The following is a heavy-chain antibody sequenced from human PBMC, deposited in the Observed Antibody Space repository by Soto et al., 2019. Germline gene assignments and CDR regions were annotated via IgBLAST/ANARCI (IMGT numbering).Heavy chain of an antibody. J-gene: IGHJ6*02. Sequence: EVQLVESGGGLVKPGGSLRLSCAASGFTFSNAWMNWVRQAPGKGLEWVGRIKSKTDGGTTDNAAPVKGRFTISRDDSXXTXYXXMNSLKTEDTAVYYCTTALDFWSGYPYYYYYGMDVWGQGTTVTVSS. CDR3: TTALDFWSGYPYYYYYGMDV. CDR2: IKSKTDGGTT. CDR1: GFTFSNAW. D-gene: IGHD3-3*01. V-gene: IGHV3-15*07.